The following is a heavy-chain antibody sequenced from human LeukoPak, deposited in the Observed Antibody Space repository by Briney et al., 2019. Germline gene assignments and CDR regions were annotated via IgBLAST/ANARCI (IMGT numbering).Heavy chain of an antibody. D-gene: IGHD4-23*01. V-gene: IGHV1-69-2*01. Sequence: ASVKVSCKASRYTFNDNYMHWVQQAPGKGLEWMGFVDPKDGETVYAENFQGRVTLTADTSTDTAYMELSSLRSEDTAIYYCTTTNVGNSPRDYWGQGSLVTVSS. J-gene: IGHJ4*02. CDR1: RYTFNDNY. CDR3: TTTNVGNSPRDY. CDR2: VDPKDGET.